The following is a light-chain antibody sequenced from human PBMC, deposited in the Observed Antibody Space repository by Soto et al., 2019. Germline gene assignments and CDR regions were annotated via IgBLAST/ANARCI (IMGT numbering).Light chain of an antibody. Sequence: QSVLTQSPSASASLGASVKLTCTVSSGHSGYAIAWHQQQPEQGPRYLMKLNSDGSHSKGDGIPDRFSGSSSGAERYLTIAILQSEDEADYYCQTWGTGIEVFGGGTKLTVL. CDR1: SGHSGYA. CDR3: QTWGTGIEV. V-gene: IGLV4-69*01. J-gene: IGLJ2*01. CDR2: LNSDGSH.